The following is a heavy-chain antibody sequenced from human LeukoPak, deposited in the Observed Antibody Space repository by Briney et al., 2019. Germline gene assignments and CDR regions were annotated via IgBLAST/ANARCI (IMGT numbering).Heavy chain of an antibody. J-gene: IGHJ4*02. D-gene: IGHD3-3*01. CDR3: ARHTYYDFWSGRGTDFDY. V-gene: IGHV1-2*02. Sequence: GASVKVSCKASGYTFTGYYMHWVRQAPGQGLEWMGWINPNSGGTNYAQKFQGRVTMTTDTSTSTAYMELRSLRSDDTAVYYCARHTYYDFWSGRGTDFDYWGQGTLVTVSS. CDR1: GYTFTGYY. CDR2: INPNSGGT.